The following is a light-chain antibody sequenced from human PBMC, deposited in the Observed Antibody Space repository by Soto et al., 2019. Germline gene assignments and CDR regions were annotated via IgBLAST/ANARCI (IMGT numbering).Light chain of an antibody. Sequence: EIIMTQSPVTLSVSPGERATLSCRTSRNFLSNVAWYQQKPGQAPRLLTYGASTSATGIPARFTGSGSGTEFTPTISSLQSEDFAVYYCQQYNNWPITFGQGTRLEIK. V-gene: IGKV3-15*01. J-gene: IGKJ5*01. CDR1: RNFLSN. CDR3: QQYNNWPIT. CDR2: GAS.